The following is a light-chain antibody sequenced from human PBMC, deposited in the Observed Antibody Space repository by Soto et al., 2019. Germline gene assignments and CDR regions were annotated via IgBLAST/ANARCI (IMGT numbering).Light chain of an antibody. Sequence: IVLTQSPGTLSLSPGERATLYCRASQSIRSSYLAWYQQKPGQAPRLLIYGASSRATGIPDRFSGSGSGTDFTLTISRLEPEDFAVYYCQQYGSSPRTFGQGTKVDI. V-gene: IGKV3-20*01. J-gene: IGKJ1*01. CDR1: QSIRSSY. CDR2: GAS. CDR3: QQYGSSPRT.